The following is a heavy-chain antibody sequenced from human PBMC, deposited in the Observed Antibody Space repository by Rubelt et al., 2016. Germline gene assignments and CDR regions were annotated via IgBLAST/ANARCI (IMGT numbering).Heavy chain of an antibody. V-gene: IGHV1-46*01. J-gene: IGHJ5*02. CDR1: GYTFTSYY. CDR2: INPSGGST. D-gene: IGHD3-3*01. Sequence: QVQLVQSGAEVKKPGASVKVSCKASGYTFTSYYMHWVRPAPGQGLEWMGIINPSGGSTSYEQKVQGRVPMTRDTSTSTVYMELSSLRSEDTAVYYCARSPRYDFEDNWFDPWGQGTLVTVSS. CDR3: ARSPRYDFEDNWFDP.